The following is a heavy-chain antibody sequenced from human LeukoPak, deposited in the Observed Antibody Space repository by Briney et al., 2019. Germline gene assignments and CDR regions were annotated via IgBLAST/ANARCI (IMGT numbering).Heavy chain of an antibody. D-gene: IGHD3-10*01. CDR3: ARGGLLTMVRVGNWFDP. CDR2: INHSGST. CDR1: GGSFSGYY. Sequence: SETLSLTCAVYGGSFSGYYWSWIRQPPGKGLEWIGEINHSGSTNYNPSLKSRVTISVDTSKNQFSLKLSSVTAADTAVYYRARGGLLTMVRVGNWFDPWGQGTLVTVSS. V-gene: IGHV4-34*01. J-gene: IGHJ5*02.